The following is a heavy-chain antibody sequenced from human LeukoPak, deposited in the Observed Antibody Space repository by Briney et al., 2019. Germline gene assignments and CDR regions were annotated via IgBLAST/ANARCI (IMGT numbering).Heavy chain of an antibody. J-gene: IGHJ4*02. D-gene: IGHD4-17*01. CDR3: AGWRTYGDLDY. CDR2: ISSSSSYT. Sequence: GGSLRLSCAASGFTFSDYYMSWIRQAPGKGLEWVSYISSSSSYTNYADSVKGRFTISRDNAKNSLYLQMNSLRAEDTAVYYCAGWRTYGDLDYWGQGTLVTVSS. V-gene: IGHV3-11*06. CDR1: GFTFSDYY.